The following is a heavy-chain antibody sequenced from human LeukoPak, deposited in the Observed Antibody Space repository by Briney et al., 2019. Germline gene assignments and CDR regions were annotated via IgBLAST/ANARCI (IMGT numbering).Heavy chain of an antibody. D-gene: IGHD3-3*01. Sequence: GASVKVSCKASGYTFTSYYMHWVRQAPGQGLEWMGIINPSGGSTSYAQKLQGRVTMTRDTSTSTVYMELSSLRSEDTAVYYCSRVGESGYSGHYSYYYMDVWGNGTTVTVSS. CDR2: INPSGGST. V-gene: IGHV1-46*03. CDR1: GYTFTSYY. CDR3: SRVGESGYSGHYSYYYMDV. J-gene: IGHJ6*03.